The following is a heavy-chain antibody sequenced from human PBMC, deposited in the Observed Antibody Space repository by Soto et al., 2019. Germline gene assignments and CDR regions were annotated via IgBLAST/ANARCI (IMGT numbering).Heavy chain of an antibody. CDR2: IYWDDDK. V-gene: IGHV2-5*02. CDR3: APRRVVRGILMGFDP. D-gene: IGHD3-10*01. J-gene: IGHJ5*02. Sequence: QITLKESGPTLVKPTQTLTLTCTFSGFSLSTSGVGVGWIRQPPGKALEWLALIYWDDDKRYSPSLKSRLTITQDTSQNQGVLTLTNMDPVDTATYYCAPRRVVRGILMGFDPWGQGTLVTVSS. CDR1: GFSLSTSGVG.